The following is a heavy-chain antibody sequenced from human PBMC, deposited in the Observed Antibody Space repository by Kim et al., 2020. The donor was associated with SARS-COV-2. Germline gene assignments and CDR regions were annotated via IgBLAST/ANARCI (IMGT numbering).Heavy chain of an antibody. V-gene: IGHV1-2*02. J-gene: IGHJ4*02. CDR3: ARSSLLDFDY. CDR2: GGP. Sequence: GGPNQAQEFQGRGTMTRDTSIRHVYLELTSLRSDDTAVYYCARSSLLDFDYWGQGTLVTVSS. D-gene: IGHD3-16*02.